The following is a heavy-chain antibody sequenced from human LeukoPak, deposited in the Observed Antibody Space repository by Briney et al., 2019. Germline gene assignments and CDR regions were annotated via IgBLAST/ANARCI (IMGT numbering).Heavy chain of an antibody. V-gene: IGHV1-69*13. CDR3: ARGADTIYYYYYMDV. J-gene: IGHJ6*03. CDR2: IIPNFGTA. Sequence: SVKVSCKASGDTFSSYAISWVRQAPGQGLEWMGGIIPNFGTANYAQKFQGRVTITADASTSTAYMELRSLRSEDTAVYYCARGADTIYYYYYMDVWGKGTTVTISS. D-gene: IGHD3-3*01. CDR1: GDTFSSYA.